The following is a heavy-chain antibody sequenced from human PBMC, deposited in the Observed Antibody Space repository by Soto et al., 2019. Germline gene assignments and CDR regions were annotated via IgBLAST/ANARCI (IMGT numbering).Heavy chain of an antibody. CDR3: AKIDGYFDY. V-gene: IGHV3-23*01. CDR1: GFTFINTG. J-gene: IGHJ4*02. CDR2: ITGNGDTT. Sequence: PGGSLRLSCAGSGFTFINTGMSWVRQAPGQGLEWVSAITGNGDTTYYADSVKGRFTISRDNSKSTLYLQMNSLRAEDTAVYYCAKIDGYFDYWGQGTLVNVSS. D-gene: IGHD3-22*01.